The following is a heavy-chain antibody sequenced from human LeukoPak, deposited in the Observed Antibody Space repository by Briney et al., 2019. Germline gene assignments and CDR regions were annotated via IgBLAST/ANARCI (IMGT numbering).Heavy chain of an antibody. CDR2: IYTSGRT. CDR1: GGSISSYY. CDR3: ARGQDGDYYFGY. Sequence: SETLSLTCTVSGGSISSYYWSWIREPAGEGLEGIGRIYTSGRTNYNPSLKSRVTMSVDTSKNQFSLKLSSVTAADTAVYYCARGQDGDYYFGYWGQGTLVTVSS. J-gene: IGHJ4*02. D-gene: IGHD4-17*01. V-gene: IGHV4-4*07.